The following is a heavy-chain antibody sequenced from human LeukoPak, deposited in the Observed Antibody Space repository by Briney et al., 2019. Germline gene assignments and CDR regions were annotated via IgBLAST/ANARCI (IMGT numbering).Heavy chain of an antibody. V-gene: IGHV1-69*06. CDR2: IIPIFGTA. CDR1: GGTFSSYA. CDR3: RYCGGDCYSSNSAFDI. Sequence: SVKVSCKASGGTFSSYAISWVRQAPGQGLEWMGGIIPIFGTANYAQKFQGRVTITADKSTSTAYMELSSLRSEDTAVYYCRYCGGDCYSSNSAFDIWGQGTMDTVSS. D-gene: IGHD2-21*02. J-gene: IGHJ3*02.